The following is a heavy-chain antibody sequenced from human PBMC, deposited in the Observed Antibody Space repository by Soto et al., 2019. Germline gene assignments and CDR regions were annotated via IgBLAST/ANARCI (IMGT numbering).Heavy chain of an antibody. CDR1: GFTFSSYA. CDR3: ARDEGHCSGGSCHAFDI. V-gene: IGHV3-30-3*01. D-gene: IGHD2-15*01. CDR2: ISYDGSNK. Sequence: PGGSLRLSCAASGFTFSSYAMHWVRQAPGKGLEWVAVISYDGSNKYYADSVKGRFTIPRDNSKNTLYLQMNSLRAEDTAVYYCARDEGHCSGGSCHAFDIWGQGTMVTVSS. J-gene: IGHJ3*02.